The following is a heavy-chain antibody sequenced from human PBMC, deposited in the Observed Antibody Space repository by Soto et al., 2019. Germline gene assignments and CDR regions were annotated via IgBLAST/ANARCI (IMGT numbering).Heavy chain of an antibody. CDR2: IYHSGST. V-gene: IGHV4-30-2*01. CDR3: AREGVVALGAFDI. J-gene: IGHJ3*02. CDR1: GGSISSGGYS. Sequence: SETLSLTCAVSGGSISSGGYSWSWIRQPPGKGLEWIGYIYHSGSTYYNPSLKSRVTISVDRSKNQFSLKLSSVTAAGTAVYYCAREGVVALGAFDIWGQGTMVTVSS. D-gene: IGHD2-15*01.